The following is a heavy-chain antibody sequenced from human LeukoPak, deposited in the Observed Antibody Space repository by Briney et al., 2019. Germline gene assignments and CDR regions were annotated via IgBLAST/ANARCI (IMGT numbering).Heavy chain of an antibody. CDR2: MNPNSGNT. CDR1: RYTFTSYD. CDR3: AKGNNEAYSSCFDY. Sequence: GASVKVSCKASRYTFTSYDINWVRQATGQGLEWMGWMNPNSGNTGYAQKFQGRVTITRNTSISTAYMGLSSLRSDDTAVYYCAKGNNEAYSSCFDYWGQGTLVTVSS. D-gene: IGHD1/OR15-1a*01. V-gene: IGHV1-8*03. J-gene: IGHJ4*02.